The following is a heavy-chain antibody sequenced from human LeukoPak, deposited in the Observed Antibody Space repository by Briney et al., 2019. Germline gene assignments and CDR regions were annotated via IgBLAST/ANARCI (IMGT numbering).Heavy chain of an antibody. Sequence: PGGSLRLSCAASGFTFSSYEMNWVRQAPGKGLEGVSYISSSGSTIYYADSVKGRFTISRDNAKNSLYLQMNSLRAEDTAVYYCASHVGTYYYDSSGYRLSWGQGTLVTVSS. D-gene: IGHD3-22*01. J-gene: IGHJ5*02. CDR3: ASHVGTYYYDSSGYRLS. CDR1: GFTFSSYE. V-gene: IGHV3-48*03. CDR2: ISSSGSTI.